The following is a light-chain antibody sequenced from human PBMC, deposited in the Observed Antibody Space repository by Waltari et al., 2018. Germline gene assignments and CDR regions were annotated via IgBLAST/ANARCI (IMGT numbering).Light chain of an antibody. Sequence: DIVMTQSPLSLPVTPGEPVSISCRSSQSLLHSNGYNYLDWYLQKPGQSPQLLIYLNSKRASGVPDRFSGSGSGTDFTLKISRVEAEDVGVYYCMQALQSPLTFGGGTKVEIK. CDR1: QSLLHSNGYNY. J-gene: IGKJ4*01. CDR3: MQALQSPLT. V-gene: IGKV2-28*01. CDR2: LNS.